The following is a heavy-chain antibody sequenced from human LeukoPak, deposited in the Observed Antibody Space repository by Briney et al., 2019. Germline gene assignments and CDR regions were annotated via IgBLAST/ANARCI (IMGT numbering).Heavy chain of an antibody. Sequence: PGGSLRLSCAASGFTFSSYAMSWVRQAPGKGLEWVSGISGSGGSTYYADSVKGRLTISRDNSKNTLYLQMNSLRAEDTAVYYCAKEAGYCSTTTCYVDYWGQGILVTVSS. J-gene: IGHJ4*02. V-gene: IGHV3-23*01. CDR3: AKEAGYCSTTTCYVDY. CDR1: GFTFSSYA. D-gene: IGHD2-2*03. CDR2: ISGSGGST.